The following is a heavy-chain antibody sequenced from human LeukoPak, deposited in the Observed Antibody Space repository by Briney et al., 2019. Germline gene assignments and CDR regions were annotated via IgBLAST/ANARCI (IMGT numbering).Heavy chain of an antibody. D-gene: IGHD3-22*01. J-gene: IGHJ3*02. CDR3: ARDPNYYYDSSGYGAFDI. V-gene: IGHV1-18*04. Sequence: ASVKVSCKASGYSFTSYGITWVRQAPGQGLERMGWISAYNGNTNYAQKFQGRVTMTTDTSTSTAYMELRSLRSDDTVVYYCARDPNYYYDSSGYGAFDIWGQGTMVTVSS. CDR1: GYSFTSYG. CDR2: ISAYNGNT.